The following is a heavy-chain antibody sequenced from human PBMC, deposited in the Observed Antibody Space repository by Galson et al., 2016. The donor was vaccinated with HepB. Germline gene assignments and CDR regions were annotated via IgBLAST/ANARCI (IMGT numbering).Heavy chain of an antibody. V-gene: IGHV3-7*01. CDR2: INQDGSEK. J-gene: IGHJ4*02. CDR3: AVGNSGWPDY. CDR1: GFTFSHYW. Sequence: SLRLSCAASGFTFSHYWMNWVRQAPGKGLEWVAIINQDGSEKYSVDSLRGRFTISRDNAKNSLYLQMNSLRAEDTAVYYCAVGNSGWPDYWGQGTLVTVSS. D-gene: IGHD6-19*01.